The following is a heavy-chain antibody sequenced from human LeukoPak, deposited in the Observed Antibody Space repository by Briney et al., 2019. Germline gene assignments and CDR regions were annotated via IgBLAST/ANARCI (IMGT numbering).Heavy chain of an antibody. CDR1: GYTLTELS. Sequence: GASVKVSCKVSGYTLTELSMHWVRQAPGKGLEWMGGFDPEDGETIYAQKFQGRVTITADESTSTAYMELSSLRSEDTAVYYCALHLYWGQGTLVTVSS. J-gene: IGHJ4*02. CDR3: ALHLY. D-gene: IGHD4-11*01. CDR2: FDPEDGET. V-gene: IGHV1-24*01.